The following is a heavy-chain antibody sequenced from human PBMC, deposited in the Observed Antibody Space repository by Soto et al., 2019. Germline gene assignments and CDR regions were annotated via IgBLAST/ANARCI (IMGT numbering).Heavy chain of an antibody. CDR2: ISGSGGST. CDR1: GFTFSSYA. J-gene: IGHJ6*04. Sequence: GGSLRLSCAASGFTFSSYAMSWVRQAPGKGLEWVSAISGSGGSTYYADSVKGRFTISRDNSKNTLYLQMNSLRAEDTAVYYCAKDLGYYDILTGPMDVWGKGTTVTVSS. D-gene: IGHD3-9*01. V-gene: IGHV3-23*01. CDR3: AKDLGYYDILTGPMDV.